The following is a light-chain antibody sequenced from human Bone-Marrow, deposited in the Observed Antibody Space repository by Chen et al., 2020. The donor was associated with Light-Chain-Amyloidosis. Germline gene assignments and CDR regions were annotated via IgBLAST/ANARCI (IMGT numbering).Light chain of an antibody. CDR1: NIGSTS. CDR2: DDS. CDR3: QVWDRSSDRPV. Sequence: SYVLTQPSSVSVDPGQTATIACGGNNIGSTSVHWYQQAPGQAPLLVVYDDSDRPSGIPERLSGSNSGNTATLTISRVEAGDKADYYCQVWDRSSDRPVFGGGTKLTVL. V-gene: IGLV3-21*02. J-gene: IGLJ3*02.